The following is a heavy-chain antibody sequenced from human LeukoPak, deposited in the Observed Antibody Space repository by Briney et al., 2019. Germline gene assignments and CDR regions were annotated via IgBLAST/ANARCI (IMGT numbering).Heavy chain of an antibody. CDR1: GFTFSSYA. D-gene: IGHD3-10*01. J-gene: IGHJ3*02. CDR2: ISGSGGST. CDR3: AKGVTMVRGVHDAFDT. V-gene: IGHV3-23*01. Sequence: GGSLRLSCAASGFTFSSYAMSWVRQAPGKGLERVSAISGSGGSTYYADSVKGRFTISRDNSKNTLYLQMNSLRAEDTAVYYCAKGVTMVRGVHDAFDTWGQGTMVTVSS.